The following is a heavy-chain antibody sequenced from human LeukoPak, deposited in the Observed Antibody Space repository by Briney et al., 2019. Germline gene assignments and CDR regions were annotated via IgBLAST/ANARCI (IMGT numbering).Heavy chain of an antibody. CDR1: GGSFSGYY. CDR2: INHRGST. CDR3: ARAAMVRGVIHYYFDY. Sequence: SETLSLTCAVYGGSFSGYYWSWIRQPPGKGLEWIGEINHRGSTNYNPSLKSRVTISVDTSKNQFSLKLSSVTAADTAVYYCARAAMVRGVIHYYFDYWGQGTLVTVSS. D-gene: IGHD3-10*01. V-gene: IGHV4-34*01. J-gene: IGHJ4*02.